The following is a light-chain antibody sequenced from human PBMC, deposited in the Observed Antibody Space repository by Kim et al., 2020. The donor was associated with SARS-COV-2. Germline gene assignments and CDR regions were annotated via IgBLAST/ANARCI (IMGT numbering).Light chain of an antibody. V-gene: IGLV6-57*03. CDR1: SGNIASNF. J-gene: IGLJ3*02. Sequence: GKTVTISCTRSSGNIASNFVQWYQQRPGSAPTTVIYEDSQRPSGVPDRFSGSVDSSSNSASLIISGLEAADEADYFCQSYDSINWVFGGGTKLTVL. CDR3: QSYDSINWV. CDR2: EDS.